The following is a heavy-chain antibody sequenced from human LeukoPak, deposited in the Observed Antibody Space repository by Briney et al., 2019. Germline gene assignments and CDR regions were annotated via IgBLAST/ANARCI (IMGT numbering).Heavy chain of an antibody. Sequence: SVKVSCKASGGTFSSYAISWVRQAPGQGLEWMGGIIPIFGTANYAQKFQGRVTITADKSTSTAYMELTSLKSEDTAVYYCVFGVPAAPNWGEGTLVTVSS. CDR1: GGTFSSYA. CDR3: VFGVPAAPN. V-gene: IGHV1-69*06. D-gene: IGHD2-2*01. CDR2: IIPIFGTA. J-gene: IGHJ4*02.